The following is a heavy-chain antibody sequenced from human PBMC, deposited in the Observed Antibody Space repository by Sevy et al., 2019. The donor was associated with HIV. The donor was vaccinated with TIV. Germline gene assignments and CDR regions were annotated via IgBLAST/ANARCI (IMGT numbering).Heavy chain of an antibody. V-gene: IGHV3-7*03. Sequence: GGSLRLSCAASGFTFSSYWVSWVRQAPGKGLEWVANIKQDGSEKSYLDSVKGRFTSSGDNAKNSPYLQMNSLRAEDTGVYYCAGYLPNESYYDCWIGYSPGPFDIWGQGTMVTVSS. CDR1: GFTFSSYW. CDR2: IKQDGSEK. CDR3: AGYLPNESYYDCWIGYSPGPFDI. D-gene: IGHD3-3*01. J-gene: IGHJ3*02.